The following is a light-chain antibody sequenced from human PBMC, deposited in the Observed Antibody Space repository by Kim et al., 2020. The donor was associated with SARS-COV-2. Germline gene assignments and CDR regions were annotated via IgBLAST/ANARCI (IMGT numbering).Light chain of an antibody. J-gene: IGKJ4*01. CDR2: AAS. V-gene: IGKV1-8*01. Sequence: ASTGDRVTITCRASQDVSSYLARYQQKPGKAPNVLIYAASTLQSGVPSRFSGRGSGTDFTLTINCLQSDDFATYYCQQYHSYPLTFGGGTKVDIK. CDR1: QDVSSY. CDR3: QQYHSYPLT.